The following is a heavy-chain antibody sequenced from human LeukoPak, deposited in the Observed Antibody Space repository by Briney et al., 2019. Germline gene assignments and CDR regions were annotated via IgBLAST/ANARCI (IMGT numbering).Heavy chain of an antibody. V-gene: IGHV1-69*13. D-gene: IGHD6-13*01. CDR2: IIPIFGTA. CDR3: AREKQLVRDAFDI. J-gene: IGHJ3*02. Sequence: SVKVTCKASGGTFSSYAISWVRQAPGQGLEWMGGIIPIFGTANYAQKFQGRVTITADESTSTAYMELSSLRSEDTAVYYCAREKQLVRDAFDIWGQGTMVTVSS. CDR1: GGTFSSYA.